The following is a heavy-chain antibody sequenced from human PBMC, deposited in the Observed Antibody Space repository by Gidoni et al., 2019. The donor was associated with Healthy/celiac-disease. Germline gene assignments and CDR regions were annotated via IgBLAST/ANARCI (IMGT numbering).Heavy chain of an antibody. V-gene: IGHV3-23*01. Sequence: EVQLLESGGGLVQPGGSLRLSCAASGFTFSSYAMSWVRQAPGEGLEWVSAISGSGGSTYYADSVKGRFTISRDNSKNTLYLQMNSLRAEDTAVYYCATTPGIAAAGTGFDPWGQGTLVTVSS. D-gene: IGHD6-13*01. J-gene: IGHJ5*02. CDR3: ATTPGIAAAGTGFDP. CDR1: GFTFSSYA. CDR2: ISGSGGST.